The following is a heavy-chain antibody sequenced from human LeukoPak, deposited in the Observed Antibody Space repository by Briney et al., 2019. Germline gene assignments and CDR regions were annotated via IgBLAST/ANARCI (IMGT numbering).Heavy chain of an antibody. J-gene: IGHJ4*02. V-gene: IGHV1-46*01. CDR3: ARDSYSGSYYFDY. Sequence: ASVKVSCKASGYTFTSYYMHWVRQAPGQGLEWVGIINPSGGSTSYAQKFQGRVTMTRDMSTSTVYMELSSLRSEDTAVYYRARDSYSGSYYFDYWGQGTLVTISS. CDR2: INPSGGST. CDR1: GYTFTSYY. D-gene: IGHD1-26*01.